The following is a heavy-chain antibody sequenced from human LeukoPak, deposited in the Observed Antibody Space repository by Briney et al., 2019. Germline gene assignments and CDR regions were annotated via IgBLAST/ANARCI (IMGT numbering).Heavy chain of an antibody. CDR3: AAGNALVSYFYGLDA. CDR1: GFTFDDYA. J-gene: IGHJ6*02. V-gene: IGHV3-9*01. Sequence: SLRLSCAASGFTFDDYAMHWVRQAPGKGLEWVSGISWNSGSIGYADSVKGRFTISRDNAKNSLNLQMNSLRAEDTALYYCAAGNALVSYFYGLDAWGQGTTVTVSS. D-gene: IGHD1-14*01. CDR2: ISWNSGSI.